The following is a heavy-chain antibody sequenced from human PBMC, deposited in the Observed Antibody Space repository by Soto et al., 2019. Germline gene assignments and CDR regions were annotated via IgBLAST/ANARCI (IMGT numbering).Heavy chain of an antibody. V-gene: IGHV4-4*02. Sequence: SETLSLTCAVSGGSISSSNWWSWVRQPPGKGLGWIGEIYHSGSTNYNPSLKSRVTISVDKSKNQFSLKLSSVTAADTAVYYCARDLWYSGSYSIGFFDYWGQGTLVTVSS. J-gene: IGHJ4*02. CDR1: GGSISSSNW. D-gene: IGHD1-26*01. CDR3: ARDLWYSGSYSIGFFDY. CDR2: IYHSGST.